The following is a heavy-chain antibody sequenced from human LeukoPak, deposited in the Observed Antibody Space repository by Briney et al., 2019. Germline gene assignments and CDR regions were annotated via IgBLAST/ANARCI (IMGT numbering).Heavy chain of an antibody. D-gene: IGHD2-15*01. CDR1: GYTFTNYD. CDR2: MNPNSGNT. V-gene: IGHV1-8*01. Sequence: GASVKVSCEASGYTFTNYDINWVRQATGQGLEWMGWMNPNSGNTGYAQKFQGRVTMTRNTSISTAYMELSSLRSEDTAVYYCARGRRDIVVVVAATSDYYMDVWGKGTTVTVSS. J-gene: IGHJ6*03. CDR3: ARGRRDIVVVVAATSDYYMDV.